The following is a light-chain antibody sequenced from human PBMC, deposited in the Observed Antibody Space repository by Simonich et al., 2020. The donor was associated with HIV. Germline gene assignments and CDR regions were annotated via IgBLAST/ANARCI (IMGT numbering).Light chain of an antibody. V-gene: IGKV4-1*01. CDR3: QQYYSAPVT. J-gene: IGKJ3*01. CDR2: WAS. Sequence: DIVMTQSPDSLAVSPGERATINCKSSRSVLYRSNNNCYLAWYPQNPGQPPKLLIYWASTRESGVPDRFSGSGSGTDFTLTISSLQAEDVAVYYCQQYYSAPVTFGPGTKVDMK. CDR1: RSVLYRSNNNCY.